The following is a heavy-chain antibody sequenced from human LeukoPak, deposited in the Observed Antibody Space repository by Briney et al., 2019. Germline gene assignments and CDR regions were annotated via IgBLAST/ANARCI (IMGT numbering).Heavy chain of an antibody. D-gene: IGHD2-2*01. CDR2: ISSSSSYI. Sequence: MAGGSLRLSCAASGFTFSSYSMNWVRQAPGKGLEWVSSISSSSSYIYYADSVKGRFTISRDKAKNSLYLQMNSLRAEDTAVYYCARGGEEALSKIVVVPAATDYWGQGTLVTVSS. CDR1: GFTFSSYS. J-gene: IGHJ4*02. V-gene: IGHV3-21*01. CDR3: ARGGEEALSKIVVVPAATDY.